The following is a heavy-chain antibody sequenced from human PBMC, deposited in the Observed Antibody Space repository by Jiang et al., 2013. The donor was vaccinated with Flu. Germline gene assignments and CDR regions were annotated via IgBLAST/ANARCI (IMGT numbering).Heavy chain of an antibody. V-gene: IGHV1-69*04. CDR2: IIPILGIA. J-gene: IGHJ4*02. CDR3: ARDPPPNTGTGY. Sequence: SSVKVSCKASGGTFSSYAISWVRQAPGQGLEWMGRIIPILGIANYAQKFQGRVTITADKSTSTAYMELSSLRSEDTAVYYCARDPPPNTGTGYWGQGTLVTVSS. D-gene: IGHD2-8*02. CDR1: GGTFSSYA.